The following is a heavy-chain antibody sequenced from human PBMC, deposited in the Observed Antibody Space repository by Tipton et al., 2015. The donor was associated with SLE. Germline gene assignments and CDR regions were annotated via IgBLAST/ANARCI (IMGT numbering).Heavy chain of an antibody. CDR3: ARAGDIVVVPAALTPLDY. D-gene: IGHD2-2*01. CDR1: GFTFSSYG. J-gene: IGHJ4*02. CDR2: IWYDGSNK. V-gene: IGHV3-33*01. Sequence: SGFTFSSYGMHWVRQAPGKGLEWVAVIWYDGSNKYYADSVKGRFTISRDNSKNTLYLQMNSLRAEDTAVYYCARAGDIVVVPAALTPLDYWGQRTLVTVSS.